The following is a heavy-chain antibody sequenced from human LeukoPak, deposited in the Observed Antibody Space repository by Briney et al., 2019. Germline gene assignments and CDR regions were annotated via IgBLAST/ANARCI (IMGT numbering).Heavy chain of an antibody. V-gene: IGHV1-69*04. CDR3: ARGLRGYSYGYRGYYFDY. CDR2: IIPILGIA. J-gene: IGHJ4*02. D-gene: IGHD5-18*01. Sequence: ASVKVSCKASGGTFSSCAISWVRQAPGQGLEWMGRIIPILGIANYAQKFQGRVTITADKSTSTAYMELSSLRSEDTAVYYCARGLRGYSYGYRGYYFDYWGQGTLVTVSS. CDR1: GGTFSSCA.